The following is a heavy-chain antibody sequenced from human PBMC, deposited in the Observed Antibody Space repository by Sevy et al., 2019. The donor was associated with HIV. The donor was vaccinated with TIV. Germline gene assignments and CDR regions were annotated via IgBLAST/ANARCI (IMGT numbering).Heavy chain of an antibody. D-gene: IGHD3-22*01. V-gene: IGHV3-23*01. J-gene: IGHJ4*02. CDR3: AKEYTSGYS. Sequence: GESLRLSCAASGFTFSSYVLSWVRQAPGKGLEWVSTISGSGGSTYYADSVKGRFSISRDNSKNTMYLEMNSLRAEDTAVYYCAKEYTSGYSWGQGTLVTVSS. CDR1: GFTFSSYV. CDR2: ISGSGGST.